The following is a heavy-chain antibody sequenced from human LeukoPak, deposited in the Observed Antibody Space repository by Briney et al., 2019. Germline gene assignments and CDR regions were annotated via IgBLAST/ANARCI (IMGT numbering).Heavy chain of an antibody. CDR1: GFTFSSYA. D-gene: IGHD1-26*01. CDR3: AKRSSGSYYYFDY. J-gene: IGHJ4*02. CDR2: ISGSGSST. V-gene: IGHV3-23*01. Sequence: PGGSLRLSCAASGFTFSSYAMSWVRQAPGKGLEWVSAISGSGSSTYYADSVKGRFTISRDNSKNTLYLQMNSLRAEDTAVYYCAKRSSGSYYYFDYWGQGTLVTVSS.